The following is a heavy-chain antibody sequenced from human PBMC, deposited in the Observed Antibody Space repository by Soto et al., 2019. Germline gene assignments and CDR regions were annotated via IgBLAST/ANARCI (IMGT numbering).Heavy chain of an antibody. J-gene: IGHJ4*01. CDR3: AKAPISLDGSGYYFASFDY. V-gene: IGHV3-23*01. Sequence: DVHLLESGGALVQLGGSLRLSCAASGFTFSRYAMNLVRQAPGKGLEWVSTLSGSGSGSYYPDSLRGRFTISRDNSKNTLYLQMNNLRAEDTAVYYCAKAPISLDGSGYYFASFDYWGHGTRVTVSS. CDR1: GFTFSRYA. CDR2: LSGSGSGS. D-gene: IGHD3-22*01.